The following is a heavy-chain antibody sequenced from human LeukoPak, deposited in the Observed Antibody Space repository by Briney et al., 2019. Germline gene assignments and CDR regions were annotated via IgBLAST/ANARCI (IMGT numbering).Heavy chain of an antibody. V-gene: IGHV3-7*01. J-gene: IGHJ4*02. Sequence: GGSLRLSCAASGFTFSTHWMSWVRQAPGKGLEWVAKIKEDGSEKYYVDSVKGRFTISRDNAKNSLYLQMNSLRAEDAAVYYCVRWGSGNYYRYFDYWGQGTQVTVSS. CDR3: VRWGSGNYYRYFDY. CDR2: IKEDGSEK. CDR1: GFTFSTHW. D-gene: IGHD3-10*01.